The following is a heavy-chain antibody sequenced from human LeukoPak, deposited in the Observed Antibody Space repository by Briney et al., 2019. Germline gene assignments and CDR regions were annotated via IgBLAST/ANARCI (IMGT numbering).Heavy chain of an antibody. J-gene: IGHJ4*02. V-gene: IGHV3-21*01. CDR3: AREPTFRYYFDY. D-gene: IGHD2/OR15-2a*01. CDR1: GFTFSSYS. CDR2: ITSSSSYI. Sequence: GGFLRLSCAASGFTFSSYSMNWVRQAPGKGLEWVSSITSSSSYIYYADSVKGRFTISRDNAKNSLYLQMNSLRAEDTAVYYCAREPTFRYYFDYWGQGTLVTVS.